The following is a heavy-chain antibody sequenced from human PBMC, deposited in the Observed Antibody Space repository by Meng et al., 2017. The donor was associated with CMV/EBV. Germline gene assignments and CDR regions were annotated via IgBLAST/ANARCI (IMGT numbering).Heavy chain of an antibody. CDR3: ARVVVPAAIRAISDFWSGFSGYGMDV. V-gene: IGHV1-8*03. Sequence: ASLMVSCKASGYTFTSYDINWVRQATGQGLEWMGWMNPNSGNTGYAQKFQGRVTITRNTSISTAYMELSSLRSEDTAVYYCARVVVPAAIRAISDFWSGFSGYGMDVWGQGTTVTVSS. CDR1: GYTFTSYD. CDR2: MNPNSGNT. D-gene: IGHD2-2*02. J-gene: IGHJ6*02.